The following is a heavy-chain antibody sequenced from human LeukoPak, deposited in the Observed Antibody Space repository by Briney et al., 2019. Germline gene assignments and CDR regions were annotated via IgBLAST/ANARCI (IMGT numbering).Heavy chain of an antibody. CDR1: GFTFSSYW. CDR3: AREGYSYGSNWFDP. V-gene: IGHV3-7*01. J-gene: IGHJ5*02. CDR2: IKQDGSEK. D-gene: IGHD5-18*01. Sequence: GGSLRLSCAASGFTFSSYWMSWVRQAPGKGLEWVANIKQDGSEKYYVDSVKGRFTISRDNAKNSLYLQMNSLRAEDTAVYYCAREGYSYGSNWFDPWGQGTLVTVSS.